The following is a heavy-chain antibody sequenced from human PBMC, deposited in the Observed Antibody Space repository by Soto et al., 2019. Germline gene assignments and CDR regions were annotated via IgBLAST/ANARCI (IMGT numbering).Heavy chain of an antibody. Sequence: GGSLRLSCAASGYALRDYSMNWVRQAPGKGLEWVSYTGTRRKYTFYADSVRGRFTISRDDARNSVYLQLNSLRDEDTAVYYCVRDRDWAFDIWGRGTMVTVSS. J-gene: IGHJ3*02. D-gene: IGHD3-9*01. CDR3: VRDRDWAFDI. V-gene: IGHV3-48*02. CDR1: GYALRDYS. CDR2: TGTRRKYT.